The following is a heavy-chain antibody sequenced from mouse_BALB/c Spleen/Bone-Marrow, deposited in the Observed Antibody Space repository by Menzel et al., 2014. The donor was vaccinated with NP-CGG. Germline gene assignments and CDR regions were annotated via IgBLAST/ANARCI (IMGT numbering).Heavy chain of an antibody. CDR1: GFNIKDTY. Sequence: EVKLQESGAELVKPGASVKLSCTASGFNIKDTYMHWVKQRPEQGLEWIGRIDPANGNTKYDPKFQGKATITADTSSNTAYLQLSSLTSEDTAVYYCSRDYGGTAWFAYWGQGTLVTVSA. CDR2: IDPANGNT. CDR3: SRDYGGTAWFAY. J-gene: IGHJ3*01. V-gene: IGHV14-3*02. D-gene: IGHD1-1*01.